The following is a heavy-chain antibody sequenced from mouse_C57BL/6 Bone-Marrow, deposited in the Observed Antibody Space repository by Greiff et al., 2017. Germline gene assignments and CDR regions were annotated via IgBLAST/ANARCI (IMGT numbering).Heavy chain of an antibody. V-gene: IGHV1-15*01. J-gene: IGHJ2*01. D-gene: IGHD1-1*01. CDR2: IDPETGGT. CDR3: TRDGSSSHFDY. Sequence: VQLQQSGAELVRPGASVTLSCKASGYTFTDYEMHWVKQTPVHGLEWIGAIDPETGGTAYNQKFKGKAILTADKSSSTAYMELRSLTSEDSAVYYCTRDGSSSHFDYWGQGTTLTVSS. CDR1: GYTFTDYE.